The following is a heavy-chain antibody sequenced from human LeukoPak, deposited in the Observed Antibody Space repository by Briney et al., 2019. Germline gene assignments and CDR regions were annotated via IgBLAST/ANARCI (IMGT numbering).Heavy chain of an antibody. CDR3: AKDYYGSGSYSRVDV. CDR1: GFTFDDYA. Sequence: PGGSLRLSCAASGFTFDDYAMHCVRHAPGRGGEWVSGISWNSGSLHYADSVRGHLTISRDNAKNSLYLQMNSLRAEDTALYYCAKDYYGSGSYSRVDVWGQGTTVTVSS. D-gene: IGHD3-10*01. J-gene: IGHJ6*02. CDR2: ISWNSGSL. V-gene: IGHV3-9*01.